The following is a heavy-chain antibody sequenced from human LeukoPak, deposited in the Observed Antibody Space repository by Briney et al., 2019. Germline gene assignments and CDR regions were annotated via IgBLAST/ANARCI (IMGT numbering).Heavy chain of an antibody. CDR3: ARTRWPNVGPYTF. D-gene: IGHD3-16*01. Sequence: ASVKVSCKASGYTFSGHYLHWVRQAPGQRLEWMGWINAGNGNTKYSQKFQGRVTITRDTSASTAYMELSSLRSEDTAVYYCARTRWPNVGPYTFGGQGTLVTVSS. V-gene: IGHV1-3*01. J-gene: IGHJ4*02. CDR1: GYTFSGHY. CDR2: INAGNGNT.